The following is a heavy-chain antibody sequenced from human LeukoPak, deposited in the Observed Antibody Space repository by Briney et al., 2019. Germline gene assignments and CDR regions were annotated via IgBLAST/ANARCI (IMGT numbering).Heavy chain of an antibody. J-gene: IGHJ4*02. CDR2: INPNSGGT. V-gene: IGHV1-2*02. CDR3: ARDPSYYDYVWGSYRSTFDY. D-gene: IGHD3-16*02. Sequence: GASVKVSCKASGYTFTGYYMHWVRQAPGQGLEWMGWINPNSGGTNYAQKFQGRVTMTRDTSISTAYMELSRLRSDDTAVYYRARDPSYYDYVWGSYRSTFDYWGQGTLVTVSS. CDR1: GYTFTGYY.